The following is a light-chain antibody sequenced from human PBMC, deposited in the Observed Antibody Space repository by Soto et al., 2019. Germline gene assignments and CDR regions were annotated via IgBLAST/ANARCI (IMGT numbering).Light chain of an antibody. V-gene: IGKV1-5*03. J-gene: IGKJ1*01. CDR1: QTISSW. Sequence: DLQMTQSPSTLSGTVGDRVTITCRASQTISSWLAWYQQKPGKAPKLLIYKASTLKSGVPSRFSGSGSGTEFTLTISSLQPDDVATYYCQHYNSYSEAFGQGTKVDIK. CDR3: QHYNSYSEA. CDR2: KAS.